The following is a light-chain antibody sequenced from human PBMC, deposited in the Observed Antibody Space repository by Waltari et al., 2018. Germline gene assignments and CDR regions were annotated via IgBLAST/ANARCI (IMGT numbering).Light chain of an antibody. Sequence: QSSLTQPPSVSGSPGHSLTIPSTRISRDVAHYHFSSCYQQHQGKAPKLMIHDVSKRPSGVPDSFSGSKSGNTASLTISGLQAEDEAEYYCCSYVGSHTNWVFGGGTKLTVL. V-gene: IGLV2-11*01. CDR1: SRDVAHYHF. CDR3: CSYVGSHTNWV. J-gene: IGLJ3*02. CDR2: DVS.